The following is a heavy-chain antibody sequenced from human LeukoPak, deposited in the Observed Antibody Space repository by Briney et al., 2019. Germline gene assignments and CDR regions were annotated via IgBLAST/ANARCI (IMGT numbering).Heavy chain of an antibody. CDR3: ARDTVTPPRWFDY. D-gene: IGHD4-17*01. CDR1: GFNFGIYT. J-gene: IGHJ4*02. Sequence: SGGSLRLSCEASGFNFGIYTMNWVRQAPGKGLEWVSYISSSGSTIYCADSVKGRFTISRDNAKNSLYLQMNSLRAEDTAVYYCARDTVTPPRWFDYWGQGTLVTVSS. CDR2: ISSSGSTI. V-gene: IGHV3-48*04.